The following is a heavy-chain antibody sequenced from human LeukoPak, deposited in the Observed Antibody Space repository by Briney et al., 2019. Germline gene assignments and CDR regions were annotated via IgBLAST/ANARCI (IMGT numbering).Heavy chain of an antibody. CDR3: AKDHSFSGSYLDY. CDR1: GFTFDDYA. J-gene: IGHJ4*02. Sequence: PGGSLRLSCAASGFTFDDYAMHWVRQAPGKGLEWVSGISWNSGSIGYADSVKGRFTISRDNAKNSLYLQMNSLRAEDTALYYCAKDHSFSGSYLDYWGQGTLVTVSS. CDR2: ISWNSGSI. D-gene: IGHD1-26*01. V-gene: IGHV3-9*01.